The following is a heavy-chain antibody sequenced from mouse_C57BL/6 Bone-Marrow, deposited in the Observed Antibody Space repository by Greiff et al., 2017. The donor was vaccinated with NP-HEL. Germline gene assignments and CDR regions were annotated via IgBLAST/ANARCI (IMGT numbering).Heavy chain of an antibody. CDR2: IDPANGNT. D-gene: IGHD2-5*01. CDR3: AREAYYSNYSNAMDY. CDR1: GFNIKNTS. Sequence: EVQLVESVAELVRPGASVKLSCTASGFNIKNTSMHWVQQRPEQGLEWIGRIDPANGNTKYAPKFQGQATITADTSSNTAYLQLSSLTSEDTAIYYCAREAYYSNYSNAMDYWGQGTSVTVSS. V-gene: IGHV14-3*01. J-gene: IGHJ4*01.